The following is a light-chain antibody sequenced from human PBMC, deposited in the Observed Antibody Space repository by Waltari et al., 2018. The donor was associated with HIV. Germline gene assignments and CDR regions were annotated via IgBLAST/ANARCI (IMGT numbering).Light chain of an antibody. CDR3: QSYDSSLSGSV. Sequence: QSVLTQPPSVSGAPGQRVTISCTGSSSNIGAGYDVHWYQQLPGTAPNLRILGNRNRPSGVPDRVAGSKSGTSASLAITGLQAEDEADYYCQSYDSSLSGSVFGGGTKLTVL. CDR1: SSNIGAGYD. CDR2: GNR. V-gene: IGLV1-40*01. J-gene: IGLJ3*02.